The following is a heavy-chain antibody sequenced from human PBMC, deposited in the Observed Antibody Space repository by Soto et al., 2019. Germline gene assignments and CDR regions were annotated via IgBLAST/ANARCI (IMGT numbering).Heavy chain of an antibody. CDR1: GGSFSGYY. V-gene: IGHV4-59*01. Sequence: SETLSLTCAVYGGSFSGYYWSWIRQPPGKGLEWIGYIYYSGSTNHNPSLKSRVTISVDTSKNQFSLKLSSVTAADTAVYYCARRYGASFDYWGQGTLVTVSS. D-gene: IGHD4-17*01. CDR2: IYYSGST. J-gene: IGHJ4*02. CDR3: ARRYGASFDY.